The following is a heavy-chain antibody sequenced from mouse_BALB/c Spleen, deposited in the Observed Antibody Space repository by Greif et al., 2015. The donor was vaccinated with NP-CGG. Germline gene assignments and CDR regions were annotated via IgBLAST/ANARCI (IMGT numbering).Heavy chain of an antibody. CDR1: GYTFTSYW. CDR3: ARRLHYYGSSYQDY. D-gene: IGHD1-1*01. CDR2: INPSTGYT. J-gene: IGHJ2*01. Sequence: QVHVKQSGAELAKPGASVKMSCKASGYTFTSYWMHWVKQRPGQGLEWIGYINPSTGYTEYNQKFKDKATLTADKSSSTAYMQLSSLTSEDSAVYYCARRLHYYGSSYQDYWGQGTTLTVSS. V-gene: IGHV1-7*01.